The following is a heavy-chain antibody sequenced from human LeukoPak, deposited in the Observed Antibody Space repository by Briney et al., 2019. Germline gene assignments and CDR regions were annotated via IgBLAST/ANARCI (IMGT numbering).Heavy chain of an antibody. J-gene: IGHJ3*02. CDR1: GGSISSYY. CDR3: ARAYSGSYWGAFDI. Sequence: SETLSLTCTVSGGSISSYYWSWIRQPPGKGLEWIGNIYYSGSTNYNPSLKSRVTISVDTSKNQFSLKLSSVTAADTAVYYCARAYSGSYWGAFDIWGQGTMVTVSS. V-gene: IGHV4-59*01. D-gene: IGHD1-26*01. CDR2: IYYSGST.